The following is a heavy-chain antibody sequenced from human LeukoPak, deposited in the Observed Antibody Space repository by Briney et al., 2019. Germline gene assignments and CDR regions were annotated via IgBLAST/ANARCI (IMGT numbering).Heavy chain of an antibody. J-gene: IGHJ4*02. D-gene: IGHD3-22*01. V-gene: IGHV4-38-2*02. CDR2: IYHSGST. Sequence: SETLSLTCTVSGYSISSGYYWGWIRQPPGKGLEWIGSIYHSGSTYYNPSLKSRVTISVDTSKNQFSLKLSSVTAADTAVYYCARAALYYYDSSGYPFDYWGQGTLVTVSS. CDR1: GYSISSGYY. CDR3: ARAALYYYDSSGYPFDY.